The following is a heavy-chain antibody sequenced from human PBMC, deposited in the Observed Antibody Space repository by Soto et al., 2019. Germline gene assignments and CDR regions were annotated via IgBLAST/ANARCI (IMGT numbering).Heavy chain of an antibody. CDR1: GYTFTSYG. CDR2: ISAYNGNT. V-gene: IGHV1-18*01. Sequence: PGASVKVSCKASGYTFTSYGISWVRQAPGQGLEWMGWISAYNGNTNYAQKLQGRVTMTTDTSTSTAYMELRSLRSDDTAAYYCARSLVWFGDLYMDVWGKGTTVTVSS. J-gene: IGHJ6*03. D-gene: IGHD3-10*01. CDR3: ARSLVWFGDLYMDV.